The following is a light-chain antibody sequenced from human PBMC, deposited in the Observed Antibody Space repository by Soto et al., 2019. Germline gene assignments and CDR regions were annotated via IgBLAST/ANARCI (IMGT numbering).Light chain of an antibody. Sequence: EIVLTQSPATLSLSPGERATLSCGASQTLTSNYLAWYQQKPGQAPRLLIYGASSRATGIPDRFSGSGSGTDFTLTISRLEPEDFAVYYCQQYGTFGPGTKVDIK. CDR3: QQYGT. V-gene: IGKV3-20*01. J-gene: IGKJ3*01. CDR1: QTLTSNY. CDR2: GAS.